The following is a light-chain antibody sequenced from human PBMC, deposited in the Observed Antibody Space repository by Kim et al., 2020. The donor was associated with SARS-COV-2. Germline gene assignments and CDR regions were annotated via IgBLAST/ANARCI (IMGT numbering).Light chain of an antibody. Sequence: EIVLTQSPATLSLSPGERATLPCRASQSVSSNLAWYHQNPGQAPRLLIYSASYRATGIPARFSGSGSGTEFTLTISSLQSEDFAVYYCKQYNNSPPWTFAQGTKVEIK. J-gene: IGKJ1*01. CDR1: QSVSSN. CDR3: KQYNNSPPWT. V-gene: IGKV3-15*01. CDR2: SAS.